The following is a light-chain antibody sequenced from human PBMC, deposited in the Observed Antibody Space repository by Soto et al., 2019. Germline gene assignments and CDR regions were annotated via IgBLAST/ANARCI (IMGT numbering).Light chain of an antibody. V-gene: IGKV3-20*01. J-gene: IGKJ1*01. CDR3: HHYGNSPQT. CDR1: QSVISNY. Sequence: EIVLTQSPGTLSLSPGERATLSCRASQSVISNYLAWYQQKPGQAPRLLIYGASSRATDIPDRFSGSGSGTDFTLTISRLEPEDFAVYYCHHYGNSPQTFGQGTKVDIK. CDR2: GAS.